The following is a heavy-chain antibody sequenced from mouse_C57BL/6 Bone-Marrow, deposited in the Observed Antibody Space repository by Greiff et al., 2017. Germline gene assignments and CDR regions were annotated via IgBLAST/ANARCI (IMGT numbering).Heavy chain of an antibody. CDR1: GFTFSSYG. D-gene: IGHD1-1*01. CDR3: ARRGYYGSIFYWSFYV. J-gene: IGHJ1*03. V-gene: IGHV5-6*01. CDR2: ISSGGSYT. Sequence: EVHLVESGGDLVKPGGSLKLSCAASGFTFSSYGMSWVRQTPDKRLEWVATISSGGSYTYYPDSVKGRFTISRDNAKNTLYLQMSSLKSEDTAMYYCARRGYYGSIFYWSFYVWGTGTTVTGSS.